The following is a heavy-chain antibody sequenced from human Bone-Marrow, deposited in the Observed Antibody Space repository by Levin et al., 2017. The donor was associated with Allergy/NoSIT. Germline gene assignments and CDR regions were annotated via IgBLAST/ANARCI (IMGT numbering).Heavy chain of an antibody. CDR1: GYSFTSYW. V-gene: IGHV5-51*01. CDR2: IYPGDSDT. J-gene: IGHJ4*02. CDR3: ARHQERWGLSGSYYEWDHFNYFDY. Sequence: KPGGSLRLSCKGSGYSFTSYWIGWARQMPGKGLEWMGIIYPGDSDTRYSPSFQGQVTISADKSISTAYLQWSSLKASDTAMYYCARHQERWGLSGSYYEWDHFNYFDYWGQGTLVTVSS. D-gene: IGHD3-10*01.